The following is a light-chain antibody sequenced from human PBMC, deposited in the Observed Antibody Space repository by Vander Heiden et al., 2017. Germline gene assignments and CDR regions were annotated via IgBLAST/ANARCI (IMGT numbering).Light chain of an antibody. J-gene: IGLJ2*01. CDR2: SDT. CDR3: QSADSSGTYSVV. Sequence: SSDQTQPHSASVAPGQTAKITCSGDVLARQNAYWYQQKPCQAPLLLIYSDTKRPSGIPERFSGSISGTIVTLTISDVQAEDEADYYCQSADSSGTYSVVFGGGTQLTVL. CDR1: VLARQN. V-gene: IGLV3-25*03.